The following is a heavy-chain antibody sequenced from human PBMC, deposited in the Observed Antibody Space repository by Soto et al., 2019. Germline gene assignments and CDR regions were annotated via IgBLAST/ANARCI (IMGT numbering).Heavy chain of an antibody. J-gene: IGHJ6*03. D-gene: IGHD2-2*01. CDR1: GFTFSSYS. CDR3: ARGQYADYYYMDV. V-gene: IGHV3-21*01. Sequence: EVQLVKSGGGLVKPGGSLRLSCVVSGFTFSSYSMNWVRQAPGKGLEWVSSISSSSSYIHNADSGKGRFTISRDNAKNSVYLQMTSLRAEDTAVYYCARGQYADYYYMDVWGKGTTVTVSS. CDR2: ISSSSSYI.